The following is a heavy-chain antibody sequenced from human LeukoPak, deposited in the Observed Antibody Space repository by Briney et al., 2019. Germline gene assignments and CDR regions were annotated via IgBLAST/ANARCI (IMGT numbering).Heavy chain of an antibody. V-gene: IGHV4-38-2*02. CDR2: IYHSGST. CDR3: ARGPFSLWFGELSKGRFDY. J-gene: IGHJ4*02. CDR1: GYSISSGYY. D-gene: IGHD3-10*01. Sequence: SETLSLTCTVSGYSISSGYYWGWIRQPPGKGLEWIGSIYHSGSTYYNPSLKSRVTISVDTSKNQFSLKLSSVTAADTAVYYCARGPFSLWFGELSKGRFDYWGQGTLVTVSS.